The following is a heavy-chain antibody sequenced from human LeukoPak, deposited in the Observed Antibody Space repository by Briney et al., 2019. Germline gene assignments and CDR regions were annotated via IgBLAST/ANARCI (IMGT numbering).Heavy chain of an antibody. J-gene: IGHJ6*04. CDR2: INTSSSST. Sequence: ASVNLSFKSSAYTFTSYYMHWVRQAPGQGLELMGIINTSSSSTNYAQKFQGRVTMTRDTSTSTVYMELSSLRSEDTAVYYCARSLGYCSSTSCSPGRYYGMDVWGKGTTVTVSS. CDR1: AYTFTSYY. D-gene: IGHD2-2*01. V-gene: IGHV1-46*01. CDR3: ARSLGYCSSTSCSPGRYYGMDV.